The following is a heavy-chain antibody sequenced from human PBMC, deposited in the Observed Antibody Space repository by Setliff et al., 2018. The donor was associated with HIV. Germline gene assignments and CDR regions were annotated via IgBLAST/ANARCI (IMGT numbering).Heavy chain of an antibody. Sequence: LRLSCSTSGFTFSNYAMHWVRQAPGKGLEYVSSISTNGDSTSYADSVKGRFTISRDNSKNTLYLQMSSLRTEDTAVYYCVKSLMFFNWFDSWGQGTLVTVS. J-gene: IGHJ5*01. CDR1: GFTFSNYA. V-gene: IGHV3-64D*09. CDR2: ISTNGDST. CDR3: VKSLMFFNWFDS. D-gene: IGHD3-10*02.